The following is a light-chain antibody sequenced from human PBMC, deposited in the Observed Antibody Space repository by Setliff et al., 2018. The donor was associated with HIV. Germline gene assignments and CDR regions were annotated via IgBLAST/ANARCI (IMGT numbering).Light chain of an antibody. Sequence: QSALAQPASVSGSPGQSMTISCTGTNSDIGTYNYVSWYQQHPGKAPKLMIYDVSNRPSGISIRFSGSKSGNAASLTISGLQAEDEADYFCSSYSSSTTPYVFGTGTKVTVL. J-gene: IGLJ1*01. CDR2: DVS. V-gene: IGLV2-14*03. CDR3: SSYSSSTTPYV. CDR1: NSDIGTYNY.